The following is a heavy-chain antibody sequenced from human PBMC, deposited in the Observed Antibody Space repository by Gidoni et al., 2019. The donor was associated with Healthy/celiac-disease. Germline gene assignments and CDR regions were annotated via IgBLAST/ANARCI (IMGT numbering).Heavy chain of an antibody. D-gene: IGHD4-17*01. Sequence: QVQLQESGPGLVKPSETLSLPCTVHGGSVSSGSYYWSWIRQPPGKGLEWIGYIYYSGSTHYNPSLKSRVTRSVDTSKNQFSLKLSSVTAADTAVYYCARVNYGDYALSDYWGQGTLVTVSS. CDR2: IYYSGST. V-gene: IGHV4-61*01. J-gene: IGHJ4*02. CDR3: ARVNYGDYALSDY. CDR1: GGSVSSGSYY.